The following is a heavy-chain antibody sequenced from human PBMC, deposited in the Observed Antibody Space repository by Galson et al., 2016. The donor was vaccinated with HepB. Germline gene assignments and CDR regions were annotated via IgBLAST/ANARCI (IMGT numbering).Heavy chain of an antibody. CDR2: VYYSGTA. CDR3: ASHCGGDCYNNLADAFDI. Sequence: SETLSLTCTVSSGSISSSRYYWGWIRQPPGKGLEWIGSVYYSGTAYYDPSLKSRVSISVDTSKNQFSLRLSFVTAGDTAVYFCASHCGGDCYNNLADAFDIWGRGTMVTVSS. J-gene: IGHJ3*02. D-gene: IGHD2-21*01. CDR1: SGSISSSRYY. V-gene: IGHV4-39*01.